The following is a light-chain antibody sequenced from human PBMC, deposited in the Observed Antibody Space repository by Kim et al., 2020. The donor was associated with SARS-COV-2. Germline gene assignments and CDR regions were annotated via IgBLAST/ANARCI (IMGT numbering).Light chain of an antibody. CDR3: QQRGN. Sequence: ASLSLSQGPSATLSCRASLSVATALSWYQQRPGQAPRLLIYDASKRATGIPARFSGCGSGTDFTLTIGPLEPEDSSVYYCQQRGNFGQGTRLEIK. CDR1: LSVATA. V-gene: IGKV3-11*01. CDR2: DAS. J-gene: IGKJ5*01.